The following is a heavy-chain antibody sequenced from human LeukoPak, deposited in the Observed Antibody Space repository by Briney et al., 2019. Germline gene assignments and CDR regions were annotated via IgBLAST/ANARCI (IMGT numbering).Heavy chain of an antibody. D-gene: IGHD6-13*01. CDR1: GGSISSGGYY. CDR3: ARHETSSSWTSSFDY. V-gene: IGHV4-61*02. CDR2: IQTSGST. J-gene: IGHJ4*02. Sequence: SETLSLTCTVSGGSISSGGYYWNWIRQPAGKGLEWIGRIQTSGSTNYNPSLNSRVTISVDTSENQFSLELRSVTAADAAVYYCARHETSSSWTSSFDYWGQGTLVTVSS.